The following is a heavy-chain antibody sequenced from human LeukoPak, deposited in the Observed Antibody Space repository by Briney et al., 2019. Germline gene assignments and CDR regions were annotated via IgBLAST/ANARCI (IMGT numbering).Heavy chain of an antibody. CDR2: IFHSGST. J-gene: IGHJ3*02. D-gene: IGHD3-22*01. CDR3: ARANYYDNSGYSRGAFDI. CDR1: GYSISSGFY. Sequence: SETLSLTCSVSGYSISSGFYWGWIRQPPVKGLEWIGSIFHSGSTYYNSSLKSRVTISVDTSKNQFSLKLSSVTAADTAVYSCARANYYDNSGYSRGAFDIWGQGTVVTVSS. V-gene: IGHV4-38-2*02.